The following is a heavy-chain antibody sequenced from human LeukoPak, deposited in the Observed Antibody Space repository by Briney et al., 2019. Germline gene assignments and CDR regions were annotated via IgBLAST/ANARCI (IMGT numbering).Heavy chain of an antibody. J-gene: IGHJ4*02. D-gene: IGHD5-24*01. V-gene: IGHV3-30*02. CDR2: IRYNGNNQ. CDR3: ARDYGYSLTVDY. CDR1: GFTFNNYG. Sequence: GGSLRLSCAASGFTFNNYGMHWVRQAPGKGLEWVAFIRYNGNNQYYADSVKGRFTISRDNAKNSLYLQMNSLRAEDTAVYYCARDYGYSLTVDYWGQGTLVTVSS.